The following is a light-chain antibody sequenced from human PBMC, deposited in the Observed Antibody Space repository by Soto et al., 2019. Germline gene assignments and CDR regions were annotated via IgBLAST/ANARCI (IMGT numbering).Light chain of an antibody. CDR2: EDS. J-gene: IGLJ2*01. V-gene: IGLV2-23*02. Sequence: QSVLTQPASVSGSPGQSITIACTGTSSDIGSYDRVSWYQRHPGKAPKLMIFEDSRRHSGISNRFSGSKSGNTASLTISGLQAEDEADYYCCSYAGSNIFAVFGGGTKLTVL. CDR3: CSYAGSNIFAV. CDR1: SSDIGSYDR.